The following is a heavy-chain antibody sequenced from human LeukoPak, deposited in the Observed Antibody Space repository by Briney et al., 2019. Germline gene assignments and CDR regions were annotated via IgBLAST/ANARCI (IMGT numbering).Heavy chain of an antibody. V-gene: IGHV3-11*05. CDR2: ISATGSYT. Sequence: GGSLRLSRAASGFSFSDYYMTWIRQAPGKGLEWISDISATGSYTNYADSVKGRFTISRDNAKNSLYLQLNSLRAEDTAVYYCARDGGYPGYFDYWAQGTLVTVSS. D-gene: IGHD5-12*01. J-gene: IGHJ4*02. CDR1: GFSFSDYY. CDR3: ARDGGYPGYFDY.